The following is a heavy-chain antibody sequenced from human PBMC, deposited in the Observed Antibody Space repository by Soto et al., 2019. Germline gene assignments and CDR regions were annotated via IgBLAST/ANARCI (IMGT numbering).Heavy chain of an antibody. Sequence: ASGKVSCKASGYTFTSYYMHWVRQAPGQGLEWMGIINPSGGSTSYAQKFQGRVTMTRDTSTSTVYMELSSLRSEDTAVYYCARGDYGDSLDYYYGMDVWGQGTTVTVSS. V-gene: IGHV1-46*01. CDR2: INPSGGST. CDR3: ARGDYGDSLDYYYGMDV. D-gene: IGHD4-17*01. CDR1: GYTFTSYY. J-gene: IGHJ6*02.